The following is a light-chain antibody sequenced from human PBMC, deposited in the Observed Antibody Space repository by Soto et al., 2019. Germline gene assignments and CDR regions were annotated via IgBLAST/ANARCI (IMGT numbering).Light chain of an antibody. J-gene: IGKJ4*01. CDR2: DAS. CDR3: QQYANLPLT. V-gene: IGKV1-33*01. Sequence: IQMTQSPSSLSASVGDRVTITCQASQVMSNYLNWYQQKAGKAPKLLIYDASNLETGVPSRFSGSGSGTDFTFTITSLQPEDIATYYCQQYANLPLTFGGGTKVEIK. CDR1: QVMSNY.